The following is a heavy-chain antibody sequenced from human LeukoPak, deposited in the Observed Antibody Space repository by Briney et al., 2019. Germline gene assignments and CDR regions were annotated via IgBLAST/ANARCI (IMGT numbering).Heavy chain of an antibody. CDR3: ARVSGSSWYYYYYYMDV. CDR2: MNPNSGDT. CDR1: AYTFTSYD. D-gene: IGHD6-13*01. J-gene: IGHJ6*03. V-gene: IGHV1-8*01. Sequence: ASVQVACKASAYTFTSYDINWVRQATGQGLEWMGWMNPNSGDTGYAQKFQGRVTMTRNTSISTAYMELSSLRSEDTAVYYCARVSGSSWYYYYYYMDVWGKGTTVTVSS.